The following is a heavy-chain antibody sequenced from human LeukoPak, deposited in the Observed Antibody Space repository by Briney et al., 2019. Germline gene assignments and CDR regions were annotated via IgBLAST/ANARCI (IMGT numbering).Heavy chain of an antibody. Sequence: PGGSLRLSCAASGFIFSTYWMSWVRQAPGKGLEWVASINLDGSEKFYVDSVKGRFTISRDNPKNSLYLQMNSLRPEDTAVYYCARDPPRRYDLWGQGTLVTVSS. CDR3: ARDPPRRYDL. CDR2: INLDGSEK. CDR1: GFIFSTYW. V-gene: IGHV3-7*01. J-gene: IGHJ5*02.